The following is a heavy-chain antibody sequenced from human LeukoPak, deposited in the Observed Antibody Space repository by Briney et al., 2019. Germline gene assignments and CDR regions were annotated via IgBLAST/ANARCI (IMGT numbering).Heavy chain of an antibody. D-gene: IGHD3-10*01. Sequence: PLASVKVSCKASGYTFTGYYMHWVRQAPGQGLEWMEWINPNSGGTNYAQKFQGRVTMTRDTSISTAYMELSRLRSDDTAVYYCARDRSYGSGSYAWFDPWGQGTLVTVSS. CDR2: INPNSGGT. J-gene: IGHJ5*02. V-gene: IGHV1-2*02. CDR1: GYTFTGYY. CDR3: ARDRSYGSGSYAWFDP.